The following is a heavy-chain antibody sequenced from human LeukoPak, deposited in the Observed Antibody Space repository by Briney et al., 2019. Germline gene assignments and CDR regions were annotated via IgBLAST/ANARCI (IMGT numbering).Heavy chain of an antibody. V-gene: IGHV1-46*01. CDR1: GYTFTSYY. Sequence: ASVKVSCKASGYTFTSYYMHWVRQAPGQGLEWMGIINPSGGSTSYAQKFQGRVTMTRDTSISTAYMELSRLRSDDTAVYYCARIVVPAAILFYGMDVWGQGTTVTGSS. D-gene: IGHD2-2*02. CDR2: INPSGGST. CDR3: ARIVVPAAILFYGMDV. J-gene: IGHJ6*02.